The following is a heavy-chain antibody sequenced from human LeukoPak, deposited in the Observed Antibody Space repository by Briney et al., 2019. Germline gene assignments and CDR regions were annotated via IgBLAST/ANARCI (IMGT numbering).Heavy chain of an antibody. CDR2: IYYSGST. V-gene: IGHV4-59*01. CDR1: GGSISSYY. J-gene: IGHJ4*02. D-gene: IGHD3-22*01. CDR3: AGTYYYDSSGYYHYSL. Sequence: PSETLPLTCTVSGGSISSYYWSWIRQPPGKGLEWIGYIYYSGSTNYNPSLKSRVTISVDTSKNQFSLKLSSVTAADTAVYYCAGTYYYDSSGYYHYSLWGQGTLVTVSS.